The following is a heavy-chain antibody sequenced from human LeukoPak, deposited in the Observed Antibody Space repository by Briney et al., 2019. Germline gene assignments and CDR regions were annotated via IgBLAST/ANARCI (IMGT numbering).Heavy chain of an antibody. V-gene: IGHV3-23*01. CDR3: AKATSSGWYPDY. D-gene: IGHD6-19*01. CDR2: ISGSGGST. Sequence: PGGSLRLSCAASGFTFSSYSMNWVRQAPGKGLEWVSAISGSGGSTYYADSVKGRFTISRDNSKNTLYLQMNSLRAEDTAVYYCAKATSSGWYPDYWGQGTLVTVSS. J-gene: IGHJ4*02. CDR1: GFTFSSYS.